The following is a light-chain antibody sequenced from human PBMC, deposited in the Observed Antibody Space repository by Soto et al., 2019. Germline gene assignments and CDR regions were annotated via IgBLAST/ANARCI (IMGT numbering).Light chain of an antibody. CDR3: QQYYSCPWT. Sequence: AIRMTQSLSSLSASTGDRVTITCRASQGISSYLAWYQQKPGKAPKLLIYAASTLPSGVPSRFSGSGSGTDFTLTISCLQSEDFAIYYCQQYYSCPWTFGQGTKVDI. J-gene: IGKJ1*01. CDR2: AAS. V-gene: IGKV1-8*01. CDR1: QGISSY.